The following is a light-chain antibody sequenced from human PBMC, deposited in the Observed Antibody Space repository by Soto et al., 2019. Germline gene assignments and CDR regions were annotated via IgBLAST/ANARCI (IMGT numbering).Light chain of an antibody. CDR2: EVS. V-gene: IGLV2-14*03. Sequence: QSALTQPASVSGSPGQSITISCSGTSGDIGAYDLVSWYQQHPGRAPKLIIYEVSHRFSGLSYRFSGSKSGNTASLTISGLQDEEERAYYCTSFDPGRIYVFGSGTKVTV. J-gene: IGLJ1*01. CDR3: TSFDPGRIYV. CDR1: SGDIGAYDL.